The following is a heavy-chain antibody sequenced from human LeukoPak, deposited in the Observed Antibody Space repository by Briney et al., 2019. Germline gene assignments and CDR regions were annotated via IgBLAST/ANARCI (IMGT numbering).Heavy chain of an antibody. D-gene: IGHD6-13*01. CDR1: GGSISSYY. CDR2: IYYSGST. J-gene: IGHJ4*02. Sequence: SETLSLTCTVSGGSISSYYWSWIRQPPGKGLGWIGYIYYSGSTNYNPSLESRVTISVDTSKNQFSLKLSSVTAADTAVYYCARGRSGYSSSWGGFDYWGQGTLVTVSS. CDR3: ARGRSGYSSSWGGFDY. V-gene: IGHV4-59*12.